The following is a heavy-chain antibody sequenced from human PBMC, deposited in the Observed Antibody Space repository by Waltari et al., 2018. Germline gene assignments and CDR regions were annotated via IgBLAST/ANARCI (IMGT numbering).Heavy chain of an antibody. Sequence: EVQLVESGGGLIQPGGSLRLSCTASGFIVSNNYMSWVRQAPGKGLGWVSVLYAGGTTYYADSVKGRFTISRDTSKNTLYLQMNSLRAEDTAVYFCARAGLGSPSQWVQLLDSWGQGTLVTVSS. J-gene: IGHJ4*02. D-gene: IGHD5-12*01. CDR3: ARAGLGSPSQWVQLLDS. V-gene: IGHV3-53*01. CDR2: LYAGGTT. CDR1: GFIVSNNY.